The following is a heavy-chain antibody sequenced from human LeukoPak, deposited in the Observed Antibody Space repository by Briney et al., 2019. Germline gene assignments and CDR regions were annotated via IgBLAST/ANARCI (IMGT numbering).Heavy chain of an antibody. CDR2: TYYRSKWYN. D-gene: IGHD3-10*01. CDR1: GDSVSSNSAA. Sequence: PSQTLSLTCAISGDSVSSNSAAWNWLRQSPSRGLEWLGRTYYRSKWYNDYAVSVKSRITINPDTSKNQFSLQLNSVTPEDTAVYYCAKETYYYGSGSYFHDAFDIWGQGTMVTVSS. V-gene: IGHV6-1*01. CDR3: AKETYYYGSGSYFHDAFDI. J-gene: IGHJ3*02.